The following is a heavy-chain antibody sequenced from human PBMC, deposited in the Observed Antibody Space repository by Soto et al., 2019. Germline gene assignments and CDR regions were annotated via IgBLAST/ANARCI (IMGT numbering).Heavy chain of an antibody. V-gene: IGHV3-30-3*01. D-gene: IGHD6-6*01. J-gene: IGHJ6*02. CDR1: GFTFSSYA. CDR3: ARGSHIAARRIYYYGMDV. CDR2: ISYDGSNK. Sequence: GGSLRLSCAASGFTFSSYAMHWVRQAPGKGLEWVAVISYDGSNKYYADSVKGRFTISRDNSKNTLYLQMNSLRAEDTAVYYCARGSHIAARRIYYYGMDVWGQGTTVTVSS.